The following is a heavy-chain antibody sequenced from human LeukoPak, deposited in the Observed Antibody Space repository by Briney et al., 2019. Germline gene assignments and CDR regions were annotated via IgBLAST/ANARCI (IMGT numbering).Heavy chain of an antibody. CDR2: IWYDGSNK. J-gene: IGHJ3*02. V-gene: IGHV3-33*08. D-gene: IGHD2-8*01. CDR1: GFTFGSHA. CDR3: ARDSPFYCANGVCESDAFDI. Sequence: PGGSLRLSCEASGFTFGSHAMYWVRQAPGKGLEWVAVIWYDGSNKYYADSVKGRFTISRDNSKNTLYLQMNSLRAEDTAVYYCARDSPFYCANGVCESDAFDIWGQGTMVTVSS.